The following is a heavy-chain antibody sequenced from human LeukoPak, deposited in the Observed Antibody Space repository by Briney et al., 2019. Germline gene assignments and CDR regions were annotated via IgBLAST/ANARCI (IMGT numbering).Heavy chain of an antibody. Sequence: PGGSLRLSCAASGFTFSSYAMHWVRQAPGKGLERVAVISYDGSNKYYADSVKGRFTISRDNSKNTLDLQMNSLRAEDTAVYYCARDSGGSGSYYGTFDSWGQGTLVTVTS. V-gene: IGHV3-30*04. D-gene: IGHD3-10*01. J-gene: IGHJ4*02. CDR2: ISYDGSNK. CDR1: GFTFSSYA. CDR3: ARDSGGSGSYYGTFDS.